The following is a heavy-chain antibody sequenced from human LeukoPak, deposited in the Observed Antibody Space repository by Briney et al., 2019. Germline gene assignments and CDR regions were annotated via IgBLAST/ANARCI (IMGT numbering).Heavy chain of an antibody. V-gene: IGHV1-46*01. Sequence: ASPKVSCKASGYTFFTYFMHWVRQALGQGHERMGIIKPSGGGTSSAQKFQGRVTMTRDTSTSTVYIELSSLRSEDTAVYYCARSGITWGTYRPPLDYWGQGTLVTVSS. D-gene: IGHD3-16*02. CDR3: ARSGITWGTYRPPLDY. CDR2: IKPSGGGT. CDR1: GYTFFTYF. J-gene: IGHJ4*02.